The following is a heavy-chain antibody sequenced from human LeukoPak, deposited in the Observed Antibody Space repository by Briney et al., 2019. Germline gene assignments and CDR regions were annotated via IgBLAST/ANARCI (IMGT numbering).Heavy chain of an antibody. Sequence: ASVKVSCKASGYTFTSYGISWVRQAPGQGLEWMGWISADNGNTKYAQKLQGRVTMTTDTSTSTAYMELRSLRSDDTAVYYCARAHSGYDSLTFSDYWGQGTLVTVSS. D-gene: IGHD5-12*01. CDR2: ISADNGNT. CDR1: GYTFTSYG. V-gene: IGHV1-18*01. CDR3: ARAHSGYDSLTFSDY. J-gene: IGHJ4*02.